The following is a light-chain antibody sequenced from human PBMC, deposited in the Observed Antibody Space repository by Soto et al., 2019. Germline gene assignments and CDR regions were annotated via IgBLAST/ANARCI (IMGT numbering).Light chain of an antibody. J-gene: IGKJ1*01. CDR1: QSISSW. Sequence: DIQMTQSPSTLSASVGDRVTITCRASQSISSWLAWYQQKPGKAPKLLIYDASSLESGVPSRSSGSGSGTEFTLTISSLQPDDFATYYCQQYNSYSHWKFGQGTKVDIX. CDR3: QQYNSYSHWK. CDR2: DAS. V-gene: IGKV1-5*01.